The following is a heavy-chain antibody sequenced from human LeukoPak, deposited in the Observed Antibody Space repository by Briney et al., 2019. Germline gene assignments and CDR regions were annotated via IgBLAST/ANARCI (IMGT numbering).Heavy chain of an antibody. Sequence: GGSLRLSCAASGFTFSSYAMSWVRQAPGKGLEWVLAISGSGGSTYYADSVKGRFTISRDNSKNTLYLQMNSLRAEDTAVYYCAKDSPGSYDSSGYYFDYWGQGTLVTVSS. CDR1: GFTFSSYA. J-gene: IGHJ4*02. V-gene: IGHV3-23*01. D-gene: IGHD3-22*01. CDR2: ISGSGGST. CDR3: AKDSPGSYDSSGYYFDY.